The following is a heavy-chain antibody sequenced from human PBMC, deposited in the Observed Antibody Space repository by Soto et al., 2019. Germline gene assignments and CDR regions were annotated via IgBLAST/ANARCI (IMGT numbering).Heavy chain of an antibody. J-gene: IGHJ5*02. CDR2: ISDSGTSI. CDR3: ARDTALVASGFFDP. CDR1: GFTFSDYY. D-gene: IGHD3-22*01. V-gene: IGHV3-11*01. Sequence: QVQLVESGGGLVNPGGSLRLSCVASGFTFSDYYMTWIRQAPGKGLEWVSHISDSGTSIYYADSVKGRFTISRDNANKSLYLHMNSLRVEDTAVYYCARDTALVASGFFDPWGQGTLVTVSS.